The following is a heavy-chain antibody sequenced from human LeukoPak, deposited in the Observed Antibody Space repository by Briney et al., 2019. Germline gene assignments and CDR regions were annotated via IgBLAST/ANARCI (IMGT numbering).Heavy chain of an antibody. V-gene: IGHV3-21*01. D-gene: IGHD2-15*01. CDR2: ISSSSYI. J-gene: IGHJ4*02. CDR3: AREHTDCSGGSCYFDY. Sequence: GGSLRLSCAASGFTFSSYSMNWVRQAPGKGLEWVSSISSSSYIYYADSVKGRFTISRDNAKNSLYLQMNSLRAEDTAVYYCAREHTDCSGGSCYFDYWGQGTLVTVSS. CDR1: GFTFSSYS.